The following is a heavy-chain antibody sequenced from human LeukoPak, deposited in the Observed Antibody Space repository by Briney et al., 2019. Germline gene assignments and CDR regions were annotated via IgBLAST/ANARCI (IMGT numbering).Heavy chain of an antibody. CDR2: IKHDGSEK. CDR1: GFTFSTYW. V-gene: IGHV3-7*01. J-gene: IGHJ5*02. D-gene: IGHD2-2*01. CDR3: ARDRYCSST. Sequence: GGSLRLSCAASGFTFSTYWMTWVRQAPGKGLEWVANIKHDGSEKYYVDSVKGRFTISRDNAKNSLYLQMNSLRAEDTALYYCARDRYCSSTWGQGTLVTVSS.